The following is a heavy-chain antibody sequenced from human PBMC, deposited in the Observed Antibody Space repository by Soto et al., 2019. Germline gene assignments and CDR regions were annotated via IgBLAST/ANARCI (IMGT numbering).Heavy chain of an antibody. CDR2: ISFSSSDI. D-gene: IGHD3-16*01. J-gene: IGHJ4*02. CDR1: GFTLSSYS. V-gene: IGHV3-21*01. CDR3: AGGDLWGYGPFDY. Sequence: EVQLVESGGGLVKPGGSLRLSCGASGFTLSSYSMNWVRQAPGKGLEWVSFISFSSSDIYYADSVKGRFTISRDNAKNSLYLQMNSLKAEDAAVYYCAGGDLWGYGPFDYWGQGTLVTVSS.